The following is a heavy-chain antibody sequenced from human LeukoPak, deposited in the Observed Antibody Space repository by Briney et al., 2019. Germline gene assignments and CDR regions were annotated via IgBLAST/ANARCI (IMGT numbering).Heavy chain of an antibody. CDR3: ARHISEASAPYYYYYGMDV. CDR1: GGSISSYY. J-gene: IGHJ6*02. V-gene: IGHV4-59*08. Sequence: SETLSLTCTVSGGSISSYYWSWIRQPPGKGLEWIGYIYYSGSTNYNPSLKSRVTISVDTSKNQFSLKLSSVTAADTAVYYCARHISEASAPYYYYYGMDVWGQGTTVTVSS. CDR2: IYYSGST.